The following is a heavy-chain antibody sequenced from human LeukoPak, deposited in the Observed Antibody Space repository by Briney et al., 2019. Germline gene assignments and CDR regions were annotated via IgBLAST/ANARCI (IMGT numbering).Heavy chain of an antibody. CDR3: AGRQQLVPTYYYYGMDV. CDR2: ISWNSGSI. D-gene: IGHD6-13*01. CDR1: GFTFDDYA. V-gene: IGHV3-9*01. J-gene: IGHJ6*02. Sequence: GRSLRLSCAASGFTFDDYAMHWVRQAPGKGLEWVSGISWNSGSIGYADSVKGRFTISRDNAKNSLYLQMNSLRAEDTALYYCAGRQQLVPTYYYYGMDVWGQGTTVTVSS.